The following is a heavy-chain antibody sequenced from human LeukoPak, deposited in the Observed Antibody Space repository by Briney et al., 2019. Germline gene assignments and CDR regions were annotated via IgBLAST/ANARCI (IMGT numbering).Heavy chain of an antibody. V-gene: IGHV1-24*01. CDR2: FDPEDGET. CDR1: GYTLTELS. CDR3: ATEDSSGWYNWFDP. J-gene: IGHJ5*02. Sequence: ASVTVSCKVSGYTLTELSMHWVRQAPGKGREGMGGFDPEDGETIYAQKFQGRVTMTEDTSTDTAYMELSSLRSEDTAVYYCATEDSSGWYNWFDPWGQGTLVTVSS. D-gene: IGHD6-19*01.